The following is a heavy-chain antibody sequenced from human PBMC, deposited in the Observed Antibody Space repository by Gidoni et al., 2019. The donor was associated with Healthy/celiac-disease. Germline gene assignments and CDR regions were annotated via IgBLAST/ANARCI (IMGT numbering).Heavy chain of an antibody. CDR1: GYSFTSYW. CDR3: ARHPWNDGVDFDY. J-gene: IGHJ4*02. CDR2: IHPGDSDT. V-gene: IGHV5-51*01. D-gene: IGHD1-1*01. Sequence: ELQLLQSGAEVKKPGESLTICCKGSGYSFTSYWIGWVRQMHGKGLEWMGIIHPGDSDTRYRPSVQGQGTISADKSISTAYLQWSSLKASDTAMYYCARHPWNDGVDFDYWGQGTLVTVSS.